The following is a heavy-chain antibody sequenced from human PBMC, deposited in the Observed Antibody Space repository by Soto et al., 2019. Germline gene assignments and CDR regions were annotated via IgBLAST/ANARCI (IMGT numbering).Heavy chain of an antibody. CDR2: MYSSGFT. J-gene: IGHJ4*02. V-gene: IGHV4-61*08. D-gene: IGHD6-19*01. CDR1: GCSVSSSGYC. Sequence: PSETLSLTRPDSGCSVSSSGYCWSWIRQPPGKGLEWIAYMYSSGFTMYSPSRVTVSVDTSKNQFSLKLTSVTAADTAVYYCAREIGWGPSLWGQGTLVTVSS. CDR3: AREIGWGPSL.